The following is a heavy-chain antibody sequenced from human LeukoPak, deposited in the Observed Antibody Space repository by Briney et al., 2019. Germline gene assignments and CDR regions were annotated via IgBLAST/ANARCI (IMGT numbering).Heavy chain of an antibody. CDR3: ARGVYIAAAQYAY. V-gene: IGHV4-59*01. CDR1: GGSISSYY. D-gene: IGHD6-13*01. Sequence: SETLSLTCTVSGGSISSYYWSWIRQPPGKGLEWIGYIYYSGTTDYNPSLKSRVTISVDTSKNQFSLKLSSVTAADTAVYYCARGVYIAAAQYAYWGQGTLVTVSS. J-gene: IGHJ4*02. CDR2: IYYSGTT.